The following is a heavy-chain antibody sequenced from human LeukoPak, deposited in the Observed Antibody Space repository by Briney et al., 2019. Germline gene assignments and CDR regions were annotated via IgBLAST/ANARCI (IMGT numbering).Heavy chain of an antibody. Sequence: GGSLRLSCAASGFTFSSYSMNWVRQAPGKGLEWVSYISSSSSTIYYADCVKGRFTISRHNAKNSLYLQMNSLRDEDTAVYYCARYPHYYDSSGYSFWGQGTLVTVSS. D-gene: IGHD3-22*01. CDR1: GFTFSSYS. CDR2: ISSSSSTI. V-gene: IGHV3-48*02. CDR3: ARYPHYYDSSGYSF. J-gene: IGHJ4*02.